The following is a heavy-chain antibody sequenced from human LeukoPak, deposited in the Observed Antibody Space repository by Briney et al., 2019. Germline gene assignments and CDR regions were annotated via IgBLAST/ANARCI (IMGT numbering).Heavy chain of an antibody. J-gene: IGHJ4*02. D-gene: IGHD3-22*01. CDR3: ASTWGHYYDSSGCYALSFDY. CDR1: GFTFSSYE. Sequence: GGSLRLSCAASGFTFSSYEMNWVRQAPGKGLEWVSYISSSSSTIYYADSVKGRFTISRDNAKNSLYLQMNSLRAEDTAVYYCASTWGHYYDSSGCYALSFDYWGQGTLVTVSS. CDR2: ISSSSSTI. V-gene: IGHV3-48*01.